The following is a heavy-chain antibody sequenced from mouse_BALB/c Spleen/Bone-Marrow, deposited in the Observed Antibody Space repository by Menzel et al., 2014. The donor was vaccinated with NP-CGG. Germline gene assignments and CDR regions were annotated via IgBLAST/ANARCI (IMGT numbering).Heavy chain of an antibody. V-gene: IGHV14-3*02. CDR3: AVYDYEGFAC. CDR1: GFNIKDTY. D-gene: IGHD2-4*01. CDR2: IDPANGNT. Sequence: VQLQHSGAELVKPGASVKLSCTASGFNIKDTYMHWVKQRPEQGLEWIGRIDPANGNTKYDPKFQGKATITADTSSNTAYLQLGSLTSEDTAVYYCAVYDYEGFACWGQGTLVTVPA. J-gene: IGHJ3*01.